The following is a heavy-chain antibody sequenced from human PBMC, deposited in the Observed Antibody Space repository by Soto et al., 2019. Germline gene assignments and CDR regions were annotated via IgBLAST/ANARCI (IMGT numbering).Heavy chain of an antibody. CDR1: GFTFSSYS. D-gene: IGHD6-19*01. Sequence: EVQLVESGGGLVKPGGSLRLSCAASGFTFSSYSMNWVRQAPGKGLEWVSSISSSSSYIYYADSVKGRFTISRDNAKNSLYLQMNSLRAEDTAVYYGAREAGGWTRFDYWGQGTLVTVSS. V-gene: IGHV3-21*01. CDR3: AREAGGWTRFDY. J-gene: IGHJ4*02. CDR2: ISSSSSYI.